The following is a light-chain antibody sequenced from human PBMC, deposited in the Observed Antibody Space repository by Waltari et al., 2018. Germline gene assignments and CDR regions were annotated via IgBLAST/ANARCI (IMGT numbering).Light chain of an antibody. J-gene: IGLJ2*01. CDR1: SRDVGSYNL. V-gene: IGLV2-23*03. Sequence: QSALTQPASVSGSPGQSITISCTGTSRDVGSYNLVSWYQQHPGKAPKLMIYEGSKRPSGVSNLFSGSKSGNTASLRISGLQAEDEADYYCCSYAGSSTFEVFGGGTKLTVL. CDR2: EGS. CDR3: CSYAGSSTFEV.